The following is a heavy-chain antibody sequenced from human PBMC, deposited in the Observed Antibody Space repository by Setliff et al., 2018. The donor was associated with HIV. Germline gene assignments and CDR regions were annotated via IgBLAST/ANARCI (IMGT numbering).Heavy chain of an antibody. D-gene: IGHD5-12*01. Sequence: ASVKVSCKTSGYMFIAYGMSWVRRAPGQGLEWMGWIGPYNGRTGYAQKFQGRVTITRNTSISTAYMELSSLRSEDTAVYYCARGSLATIKYYYYGMDVWGQGTTVTVSS. CDR2: IGPYNGRT. CDR1: GYMFIAYG. V-gene: IGHV1-8*03. J-gene: IGHJ6*02. CDR3: ARGSLATIKYYYYGMDV.